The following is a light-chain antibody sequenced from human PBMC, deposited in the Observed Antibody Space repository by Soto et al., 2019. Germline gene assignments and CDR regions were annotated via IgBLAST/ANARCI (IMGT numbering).Light chain of an antibody. CDR3: QQYKSFPHT. J-gene: IGKJ1*01. CDR2: AAT. CDR1: QDINKY. V-gene: IGKV1-16*02. Sequence: DIQMTQSPSSLSASVGDRLSITCRASQDINKYVAWVQQRPGKAPKSLIYAATSLHTGVPAKFSGNGSRTDFTLTINSLQPEDFGTFYCQQYKSFPHTFGQGTRVEIK.